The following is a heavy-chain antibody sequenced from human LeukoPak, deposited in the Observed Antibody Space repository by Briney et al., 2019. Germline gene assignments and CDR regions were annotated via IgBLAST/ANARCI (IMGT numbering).Heavy chain of an antibody. CDR3: ARDRRTIFGVAHYYYGMDV. V-gene: IGHV3-23*01. CDR2: ISGSGGST. J-gene: IGHJ6*02. Sequence: GGSLRLSCAASGFTFSSYAMSWVRQAPGKGLEWVSAISGSGGSTYYADSVKGRFTISRDNSKNTLYLQMNSLRAEDTAVYYCARDRRTIFGVAHYYYGMDVWGQGTTVTVSS. CDR1: GFTFSSYA. D-gene: IGHD3-3*01.